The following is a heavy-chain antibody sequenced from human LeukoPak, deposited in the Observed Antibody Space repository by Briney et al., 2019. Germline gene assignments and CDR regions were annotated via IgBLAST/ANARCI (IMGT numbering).Heavy chain of an antibody. J-gene: IGHJ6*03. CDR3: AKRRGLEVLYYYYMDV. CDR2: IYHSGNT. CDR1: GFSISGGYY. V-gene: IGHV4-38-2*02. D-gene: IGHD1-7*01. Sequence: SETLSLTCSVSGFSISGGYYWGWIRQPPGKGLEWLGSIYHSGNTDYNPSLKSRVTISVDTAKNKFFLKLSSVTAADTAVYYCAKRRGLEVLYYYYMDVWGKGTTVTVSS.